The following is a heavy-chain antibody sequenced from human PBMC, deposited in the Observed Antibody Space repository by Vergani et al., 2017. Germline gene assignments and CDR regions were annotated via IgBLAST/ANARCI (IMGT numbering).Heavy chain of an antibody. CDR1: GGSISSSSYY. J-gene: IGHJ4*02. CDR3: ASYYDILTGYYNRNYIDY. CDR2: IYYSGST. D-gene: IGHD3-9*01. Sequence: QLQLQESGPGLVKPSETLSLTCTVSGGSISSSSYYWGWIRQPPGKGLEWIGSIYYSGSTYYNPSLKSRVTISVDTSKNQFSLKLSSVTAADTDVYYCASYYDILTGYYNRNYIDYWGQGTLVTVAS. V-gene: IGHV4-39*01.